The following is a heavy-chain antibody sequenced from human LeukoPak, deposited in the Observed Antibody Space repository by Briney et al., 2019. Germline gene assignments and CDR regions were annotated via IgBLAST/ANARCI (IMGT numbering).Heavy chain of an antibody. CDR3: ATTYYDSSGYYSDAFDI. J-gene: IGHJ3*02. CDR2: IIESGAST. V-gene: IGHV3-11*04. D-gene: IGHD3-22*01. CDR1: GFTVKDSD. Sequence: GGSLRLSCTASGFTVKDSDMSWIRQAPGKGLEWVSYIIESGASTYYADSVAGRFTISRDNAKNSVYLQMNSLRDEDTAVYYCATTYYDSSGYYSDAFDIWGQGTMVTVSS.